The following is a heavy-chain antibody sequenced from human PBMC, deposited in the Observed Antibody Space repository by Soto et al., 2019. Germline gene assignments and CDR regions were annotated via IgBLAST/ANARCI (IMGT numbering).Heavy chain of an antibody. J-gene: IGHJ4*02. V-gene: IGHV4-59*01. Sequence: SETLSLTCIVSVDSISGFYWSWIRQPPGKGLEWIGSIYNSGSTNYNPSLKSRLTISLDTSKNQFSLKVSSVTAADTAVYYCARGFALYYLDYWGQGILVTVSS. CDR3: ARGFALYYLDY. CDR1: VDSISGFY. CDR2: IYNSGST.